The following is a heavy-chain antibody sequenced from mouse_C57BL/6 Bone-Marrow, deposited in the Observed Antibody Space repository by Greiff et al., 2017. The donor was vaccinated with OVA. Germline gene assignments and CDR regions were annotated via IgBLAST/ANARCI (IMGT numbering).Heavy chain of an antibody. J-gene: IGHJ1*03. CDR2: IYPGSGNT. CDR3: ARHYGNWYFDV. CDR1: GYTFTDYY. Sequence: QVQLQQSGAELVRPGASVKLSCKASGYTFTDYYINWVKQRPGQGLEWIARIYPGSGNTYYNEKFKGKATLTAEKSSSTAYMQLSSLTSEDSAVYFCARHYGNWYFDVWGTGTTVTVSS. D-gene: IGHD2-1*01. V-gene: IGHV1-76*01.